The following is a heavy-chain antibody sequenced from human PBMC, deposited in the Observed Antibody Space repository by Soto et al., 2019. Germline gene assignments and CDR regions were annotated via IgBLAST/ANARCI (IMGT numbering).Heavy chain of an antibody. Sequence: QVQLVQSGAEVKKPGASVKVSCKASGYTLTPYAMNWVRQAPGQRLEWMGWISAGNGNTKYPQKFQGRVTITGDTYASTVYMDLRNLSSEDTAVYFCAREVGYGDLADWGQGTLVSVAS. CDR3: AREVGYGDLAD. V-gene: IGHV1-3*01. D-gene: IGHD4-17*01. J-gene: IGHJ1*01. CDR2: ISAGNGNT. CDR1: GYTLTPYA.